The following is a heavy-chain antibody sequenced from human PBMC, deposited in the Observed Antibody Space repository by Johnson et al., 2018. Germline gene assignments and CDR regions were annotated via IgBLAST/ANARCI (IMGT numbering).Heavy chain of an antibody. CDR2: IYYSGST. Sequence: QVQLQESGPGLVKPSETLSLTCTVSGGSISSYYWSWIRQPPGKGLEWIGYIYYSGSTNYNPSLKSRVTISVDTSNNQFSLKLSSVTAADPAVYYCARYDYGGNGAFDIWGQGTMVTVSS. CDR3: ARYDYGGNGAFDI. J-gene: IGHJ3*02. CDR1: GGSISSYY. D-gene: IGHD4-23*01. V-gene: IGHV4-59*01.